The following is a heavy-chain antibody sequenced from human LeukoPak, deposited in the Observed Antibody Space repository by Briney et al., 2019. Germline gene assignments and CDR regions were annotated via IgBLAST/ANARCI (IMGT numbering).Heavy chain of an antibody. V-gene: IGHV4-39*07. D-gene: IGHD2-2*01. CDR3: ARIFGRRRDIVVVPAAMRIDY. J-gene: IGHJ4*02. Sequence: SETLSLTCTVSGGSISSSSYYWSWIRQPPGKGLEWIGEINHSGSTNYNPSLKSRVTISVDTSKNQFSLKLSSVTAADTAVYYCARIFGRRRDIVVVPAAMRIDYWGQGTLVTVSS. CDR1: GGSISSSSYY. CDR2: INHSGST.